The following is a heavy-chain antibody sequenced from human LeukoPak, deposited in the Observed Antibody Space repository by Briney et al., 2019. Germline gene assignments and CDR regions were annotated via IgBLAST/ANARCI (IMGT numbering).Heavy chain of an antibody. CDR3: ARDGTATDAFDI. J-gene: IGHJ3*02. CDR2: TNPNSGGT. Sequence: ASVKVSYKASGYTFTGYYMHWVRQAPGQGLEWMGRTNPNSGGTNYAQKFQGRVTMTRDTSISTAYMELSRLRSDDTAVYYCARDGTATDAFDIWGQGTMVTVSS. CDR1: GYTFTGYY. D-gene: IGHD6-13*01. V-gene: IGHV1-2*06.